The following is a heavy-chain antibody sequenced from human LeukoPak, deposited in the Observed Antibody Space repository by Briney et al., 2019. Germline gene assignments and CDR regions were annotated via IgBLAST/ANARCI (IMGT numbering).Heavy chain of an antibody. CDR3: ARGRVLRYFNA. V-gene: IGHV4-34*01. CDR1: GRSFSGYY. D-gene: IGHD3-9*01. J-gene: IGHJ5*02. CDR2: INHSGST. Sequence: PSETLSLTCAVYGRSFSGYYWSWIRQPPGKGLEWIGEINHSGSTNYNPSLKSRVTISVDTSKNQFSLKLSSETAADTAVYYCARGRVLRYFNAWGQGTLVTVSS.